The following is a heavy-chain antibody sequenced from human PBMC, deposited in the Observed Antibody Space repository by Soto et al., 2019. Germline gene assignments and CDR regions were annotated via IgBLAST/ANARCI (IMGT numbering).Heavy chain of an antibody. V-gene: IGHV3-30-3*01. D-gene: IGHD5-12*01. CDR3: ARESRDGYNPKFDY. CDR1: GFTFSSYA. Sequence: VGSLRLSCAASGFTFSSYAMHWVRQAPGKGLEWVAVISYDGSNKYYADSVKGRFTISRDNSKNTLYLQMNSLRAEDTAVYYCARESRDGYNPKFDYWGQGTLVTVSS. CDR2: ISYDGSNK. J-gene: IGHJ4*02.